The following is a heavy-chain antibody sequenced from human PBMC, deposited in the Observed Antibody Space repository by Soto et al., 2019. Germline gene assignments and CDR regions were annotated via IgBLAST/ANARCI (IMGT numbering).Heavy chain of an antibody. CDR1: GFTFSSYG. J-gene: IGHJ4*02. V-gene: IGHV3-30*18. CDR3: ANLGIEVVAAFDY. CDR2: ISCDGSNK. D-gene: IGHD2-15*01. Sequence: QVQLVESGGGVVQPGRSLRLSCAASGFTFSSYGMHWVRQAPGKGLEWVAVISCDGSNKYYADSVKGRFTISRDHSKNALYLQMNSLRAEDTAVYYCANLGIEVVAAFDYWGQGTLVTVSS.